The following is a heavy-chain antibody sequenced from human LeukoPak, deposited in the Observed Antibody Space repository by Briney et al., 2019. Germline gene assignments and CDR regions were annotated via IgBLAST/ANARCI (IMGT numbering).Heavy chain of an antibody. Sequence: SETLSLTCAVYGGSFSGYYWSWIRQPPGKGLEWIGEINHSGSTNYNPSLKSRVTISVDTSKNQFSLKLSSVTAADTAVYYCARRIYYGSGSYYFYYYYYMDVWGKGTTVTISS. CDR1: GGSFSGYY. V-gene: IGHV4-34*01. J-gene: IGHJ6*03. CDR3: ARRIYYGSGSYYFYYYYYMDV. D-gene: IGHD3-10*01. CDR2: INHSGST.